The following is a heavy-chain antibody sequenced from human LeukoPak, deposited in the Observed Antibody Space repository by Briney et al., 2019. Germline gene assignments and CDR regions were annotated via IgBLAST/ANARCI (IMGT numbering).Heavy chain of an antibody. V-gene: IGHV1-18*01. CDR3: ARCRAVLCYFDY. D-gene: IGHD3-16*01. CDR2: ISAYNGNT. J-gene: IGHJ4*02. Sequence: GVSVKVSCKASGYTFTSYGISWVRQAPGQGLEWMGRISAYNGNTNYAQKLQGRVTMTTDTSTSTAYMELRSLRSDDTAVYYCARCRAVLCYFDYWGQGTLVTVSS. CDR1: GYTFTSYG.